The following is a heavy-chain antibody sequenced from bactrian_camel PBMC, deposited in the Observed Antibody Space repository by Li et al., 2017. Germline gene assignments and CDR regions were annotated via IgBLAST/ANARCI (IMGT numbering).Heavy chain of an antibody. D-gene: IGHD3*01. CDR1: GYTYSSYS. CDR2: IDSDGRT. V-gene: IGHV3S9*01. CDR3: AARTVRSDGDCLGRLKFGY. Sequence: HVQLVESGGGSVQAGGSLRLSCAASGYTYSSYSMGWSRQAPGKEREGVASIDSDGRTTYGDSVKGRFTISKDTAKNSLYLQMSSLKPEDTAVYYCAARTVRSDGDCLGRLKFGYRGQGTQVTVS. J-gene: IGHJ6*01.